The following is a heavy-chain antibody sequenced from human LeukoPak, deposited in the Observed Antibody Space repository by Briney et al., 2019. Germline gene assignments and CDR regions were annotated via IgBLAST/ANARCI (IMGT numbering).Heavy chain of an antibody. D-gene: IGHD6-19*01. CDR3: ARATGYSSGWEYYYYYYYMDV. CDR1: GGTFSSYA. Sequence: SVKVSCKASGGTFSSYAISWVRQAPGQGLEWMGGIIPIFGTANYAQKFQGRVTITADKSTSTAYMELSSLRSEDTAVYYCARATGYSSGWEYYYYYYYMDVWGKGTTVTVSS. CDR2: IIPIFGTA. V-gene: IGHV1-69*06. J-gene: IGHJ6*03.